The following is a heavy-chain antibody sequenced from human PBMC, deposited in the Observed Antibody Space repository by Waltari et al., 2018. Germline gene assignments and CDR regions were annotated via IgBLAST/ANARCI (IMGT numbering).Heavy chain of an antibody. Sequence: QVQLVQXGAEVKKPGASVKVSCKXSGYTFTSYDINXVRQATGQGLEWMGWMNPNSGNXGYAQKFQGRVTITRNTSISTAYMELSSLRSEDTAVYYCAXXRITIFGXVSKILDYWGQGTXVXXSX. D-gene: IGHD3-3*01. CDR3: AXXRITIFGXVSKILDY. V-gene: IGHV1-8*03. J-gene: IGHJ4*02. CDR2: MNPNSGNX. CDR1: GYTFTSYD.